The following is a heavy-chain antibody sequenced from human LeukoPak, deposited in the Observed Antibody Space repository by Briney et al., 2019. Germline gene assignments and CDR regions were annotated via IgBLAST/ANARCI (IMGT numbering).Heavy chain of an antibody. J-gene: IGHJ3*02. Sequence: SVKVSCKASGGTFSSYAISWVRQAPGQGLEWMGRIIPILGIANYAQKFQGRVTITADKSTSTAYMELSSLRSEDTAVYYCAREGGYSGYDNGDAFDIWGQGTMVTVSS. CDR2: IIPILGIA. V-gene: IGHV1-69*04. D-gene: IGHD5-12*01. CDR1: GGTFSSYA. CDR3: AREGGYSGYDNGDAFDI.